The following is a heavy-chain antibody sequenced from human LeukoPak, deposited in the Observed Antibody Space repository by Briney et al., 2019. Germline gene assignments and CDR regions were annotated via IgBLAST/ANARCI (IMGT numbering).Heavy chain of an antibody. CDR3: AKDGAARPDYYYYYYMDV. Sequence: GGSLRLSCAASGFTFDDYAMHWVRQAPGKGLEWVSLISWDGSSTYYADSVKGRFTISRDNSKNSLYLQMNSLRAEDTALYYCAKDGAARPDYYYYYYMDVWGKGTTVTVSS. J-gene: IGHJ6*03. CDR1: GFTFDDYA. D-gene: IGHD6-6*01. V-gene: IGHV3-43D*03. CDR2: ISWDGSST.